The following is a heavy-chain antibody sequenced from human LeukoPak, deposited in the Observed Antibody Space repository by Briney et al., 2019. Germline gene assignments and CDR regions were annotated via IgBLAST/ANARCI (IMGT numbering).Heavy chain of an antibody. D-gene: IGHD1-26*01. Sequence: SETLSLTCAVYGGSFSAYYWSWIRQPPGKGLDWIGEINHSGSTNYNPSLKSRVTISVDTSKNQFSLKLSSVTAADTAVYYCARGPYSGSPRGYYMDVWGKGTTVTVSS. CDR2: INHSGST. CDR3: ARGPYSGSPRGYYMDV. V-gene: IGHV4-34*01. J-gene: IGHJ6*03. CDR1: GGSFSAYY.